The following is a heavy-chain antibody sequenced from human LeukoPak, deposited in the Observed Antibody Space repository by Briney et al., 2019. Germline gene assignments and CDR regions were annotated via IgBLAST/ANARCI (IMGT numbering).Heavy chain of an antibody. V-gene: IGHV1-2*02. D-gene: IGHD6-13*01. CDR3: ARIGISARGTNFHH. Sequence: ASVKVSCKASGGTFSSYAISWVRQAPGQGLEWMGWINSNSADTNYAQNFQGRVTMTRDTSISTAYMELSRLRSDDTALYYCARIGISARGTNFHHWGQGTLVTVSS. CDR1: GGTFSSYA. J-gene: IGHJ1*01. CDR2: INSNSADT.